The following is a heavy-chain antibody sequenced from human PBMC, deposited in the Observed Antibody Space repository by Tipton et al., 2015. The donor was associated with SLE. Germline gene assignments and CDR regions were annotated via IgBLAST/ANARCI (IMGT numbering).Heavy chain of an antibody. CDR1: GDSITSITRTNW. CDR2: IHHRGGT. V-gene: IGHV4-4*02. D-gene: IGHD5-18*01. CDR3: ARWIPLTGINV. Sequence: TLSLTCTVSGDSITSITRTNWWSWVRQPPGKGLEYIGEIHHRGGTNYKSSLRGRVTISVDKSKNQFSLKLTSVTAADTAVYYCARWIPLTGINVWGQGATVTVSS. J-gene: IGHJ6*02.